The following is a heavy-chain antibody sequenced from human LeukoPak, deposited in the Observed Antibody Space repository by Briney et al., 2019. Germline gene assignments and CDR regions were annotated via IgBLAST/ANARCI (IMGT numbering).Heavy chain of an antibody. CDR2: INPNSGGT. J-gene: IGHJ3*02. Sequence: GASVKVSCKASGYTFIGYYMHWVRQAPGQGLEWMGWINPNSGGTNYAQKFQGRVTLTRDKSISTAYMELNRLTSDDTAVYYCARADDNDGRSGYYRGEIWGQGTMVSVSS. V-gene: IGHV1-2*02. CDR1: GYTFIGYY. CDR3: ARADDNDGRSGYYRGEI. D-gene: IGHD3-22*01.